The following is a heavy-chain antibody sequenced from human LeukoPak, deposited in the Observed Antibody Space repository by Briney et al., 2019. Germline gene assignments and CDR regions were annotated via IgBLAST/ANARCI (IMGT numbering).Heavy chain of an antibody. J-gene: IGHJ3*02. CDR3: ARWGTGQRDAFDI. Sequence: PSETLSLTCTVSGGSISSYYWSWIRQPPGKGLEWIGYIYYSGSTNYNPSLKSRVTISVDTSKNQFSLKLSSVTAADTAVYYCARWGTGQRDAFDIWGQGTMVTVSS. V-gene: IGHV4-59*01. CDR1: GGSISSYY. D-gene: IGHD3-10*01. CDR2: IYYSGST.